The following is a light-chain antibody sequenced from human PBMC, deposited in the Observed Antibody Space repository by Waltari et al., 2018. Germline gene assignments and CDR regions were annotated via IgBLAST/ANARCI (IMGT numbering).Light chain of an antibody. J-gene: IGKJ4*01. CDR2: NAS. Sequence: EIVLTQSPAFLSVPPMQKVTITCRASQTVGSTFHWYQRKVQQSPKLLIHNASHSMPGVPSRFSGSGPGTDFTLPISSLEVEDAAAYYCHQSRSFPVTLGGGTEVEI. CDR1: QTVGST. V-gene: IGKV6D-21*02. CDR3: HQSRSFPVT.